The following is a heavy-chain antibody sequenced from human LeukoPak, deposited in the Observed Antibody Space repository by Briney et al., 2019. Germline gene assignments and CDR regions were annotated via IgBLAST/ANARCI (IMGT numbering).Heavy chain of an antibody. D-gene: IGHD4-11*01. Sequence: GASVKVSCKASGYTFTSYDIHWVRQATGQGLEWMGWISAYNGNTNYAQKLQGRVTMTTDTSTSTAYMELRSLRSDDTAVYYCARDYSYYPYYFDYWGQGALVTVSS. CDR2: ISAYNGNT. J-gene: IGHJ4*02. V-gene: IGHV1-18*01. CDR3: ARDYSYYPYYFDY. CDR1: GYTFTSYD.